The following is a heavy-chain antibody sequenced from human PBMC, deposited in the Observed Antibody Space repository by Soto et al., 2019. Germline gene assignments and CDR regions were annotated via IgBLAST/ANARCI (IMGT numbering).Heavy chain of an antibody. D-gene: IGHD2-2*01. CDR2: IIPIVGSA. V-gene: IGHV1-69*01. Sequence: QVQLVQSGAEVKKPGSSVKVSCKASGGTFSSYAISWVRQAPGQGLEWMGGIIPIVGSANYAQKFQGRVTLNADESTSTAYLELSSLRSEDTAVYYCARSQGSSTSLEIYYYYYYGMDVWGQGTTVTVSS. CDR3: ARSQGSSTSLEIYYYYYYGMDV. J-gene: IGHJ6*02. CDR1: GGTFSSYA.